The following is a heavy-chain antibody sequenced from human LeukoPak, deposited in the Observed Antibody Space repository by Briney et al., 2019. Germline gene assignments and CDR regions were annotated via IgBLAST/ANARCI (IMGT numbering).Heavy chain of an antibody. CDR3: AREWGLVAAGSRDGAEAFDI. J-gene: IGHJ3*02. CDR2: INPNSGGT. D-gene: IGHD6-13*01. CDR1: GYTFTGYY. Sequence: GASVKVSCKASGYTFTGYYMHWVRQAPGQGLEWMGWINPNSGGTNYAQKFQGRVTMTRDTSISTAYMELSRLRSDDTAVYYCAREWGLVAAGSRDGAEAFDIWGQGTMVTVSS. V-gene: IGHV1-2*02.